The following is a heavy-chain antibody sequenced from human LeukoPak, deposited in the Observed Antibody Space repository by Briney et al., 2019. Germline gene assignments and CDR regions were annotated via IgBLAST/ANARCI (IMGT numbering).Heavy chain of an antibody. J-gene: IGHJ4*02. Sequence: SETLSLTCTVSGGSISSHYWGWIRQPPGKGLEWIGYIYYSGSTDYNPSLRSRVTISVDTSKNQFFLILSSVTAADTAVYYCARLRDGYNYGGFDFWGQGTLLTVSS. CDR3: ARLRDGYNYGGFDF. V-gene: IGHV4-59*11. CDR2: IYYSGST. D-gene: IGHD5-24*01. CDR1: GGSISSHY.